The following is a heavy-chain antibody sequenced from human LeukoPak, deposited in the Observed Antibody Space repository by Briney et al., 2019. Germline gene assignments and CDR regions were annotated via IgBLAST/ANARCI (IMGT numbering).Heavy chain of an antibody. V-gene: IGHV3-33*01. Sequence: GGSLRLSCAASGFTFSSYGMHWVRQAPGKGLEWVAVIWYDGSNKYYADSVKGRFTISRDNSKNTLHLQMNSLRAEDTAVYYCARDLDPYYYYGMDVWGQGTTVTVSS. CDR3: ARDLDPYYYYGMDV. CDR1: GFTFSSYG. J-gene: IGHJ6*02. CDR2: IWYDGSNK. D-gene: IGHD1-1*01.